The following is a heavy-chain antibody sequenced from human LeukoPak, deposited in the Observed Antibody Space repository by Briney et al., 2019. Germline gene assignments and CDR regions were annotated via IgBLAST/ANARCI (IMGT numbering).Heavy chain of an antibody. CDR3: ARHTRSGGDLQQLDS. Sequence: GESLKISCQASGYTFTNNWIGWVRQMPGRGLEWMGIIYPADFSVRYSPSFQGQVTISVDRSTSTTSPQWSSLKASDTALYYCARHTRSGGDLQQLDSWGQGTLVTVSP. D-gene: IGHD2-21*01. J-gene: IGHJ4*02. V-gene: IGHV5-51*01. CDR1: GYTFTNNW. CDR2: IYPADFSV.